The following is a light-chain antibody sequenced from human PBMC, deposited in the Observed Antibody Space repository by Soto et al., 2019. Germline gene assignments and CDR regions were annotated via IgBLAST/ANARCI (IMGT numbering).Light chain of an antibody. J-gene: IGLJ3*02. CDR1: SGDVGSYNY. CDR3: CSYSGSDSLL. Sequence: QSVLTQPRSVSGSPGESVTISCSGTSGDVGSYNYVSWYQQYPGKAPKVMIYDVSERPSEVPVRVSGSKSGNTASLTISGLQAEDEAEYFCCSYSGSDSLLFXGGTQLTVL. CDR2: DVS. V-gene: IGLV2-11*01.